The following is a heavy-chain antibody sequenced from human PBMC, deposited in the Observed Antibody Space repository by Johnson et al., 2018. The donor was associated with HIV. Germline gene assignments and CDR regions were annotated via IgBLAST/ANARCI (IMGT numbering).Heavy chain of an antibody. Sequence: VQLVESGGGLVQPGGSLRLSCAASGFTFSSYAMHWVRQAPGKGLEYVSAISSNGGSTYYANSVKGRFTISRDNAKNSLYLQMNSLRAEDTAVYYCAREMGWLVLYYAVDIWGQGTMVTVSS. CDR2: ISSNGGST. D-gene: IGHD6-19*01. CDR1: GFTFSSYA. J-gene: IGHJ3*02. CDR3: AREMGWLVLYYAVDI. V-gene: IGHV3-64*01.